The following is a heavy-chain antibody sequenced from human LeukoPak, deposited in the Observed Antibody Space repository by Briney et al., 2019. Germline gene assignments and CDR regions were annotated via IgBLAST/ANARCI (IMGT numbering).Heavy chain of an antibody. J-gene: IGHJ4*02. D-gene: IGHD3-9*01. CDR2: IYYSGST. CDR1: GGSISSYC. Sequence: QLQESGPGLVKPSETLSLTCTVSGGSISSYCWSWIRQPPGKGLEWIGYIYYSGSTNYNPSLKSRVTISVDTSKNQFSLKLSSVTAADTAVYYCARGVLTGYYPIDYWGQGTLVTVSS. CDR3: ARGVLTGYYPIDY. V-gene: IGHV4-59*01.